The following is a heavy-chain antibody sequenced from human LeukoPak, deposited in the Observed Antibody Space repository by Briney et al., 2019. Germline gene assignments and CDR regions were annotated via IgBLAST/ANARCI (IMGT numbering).Heavy chain of an antibody. D-gene: IGHD3-10*01. V-gene: IGHV3-23*01. J-gene: IGHJ6*02. CDR3: AKSGGLSGSGRLAMDV. CDR1: GFTFSTYA. Sequence: GGSLRLSCAASGFTFSTYAMSWVRLAPGKGLEWVSGISGSGGSTYYADSVKGRFTSSRDNSNNTLYVQMSSLRVEDTAVYYCAKSGGLSGSGRLAMDVWGQGTTVTVSS. CDR2: ISGSGGST.